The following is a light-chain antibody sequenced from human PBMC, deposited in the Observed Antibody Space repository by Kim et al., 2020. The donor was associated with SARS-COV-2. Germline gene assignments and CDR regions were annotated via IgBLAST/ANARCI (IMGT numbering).Light chain of an antibody. CDR3: AAWDDSLNGVV. CDR2: TNN. CDR1: SSNIGSNS. J-gene: IGLJ2*01. Sequence: ELTQPPSASGTPGQRVTISCSGSSSNIGSNSANWYQQLPGTAPKLLIYTNNQRPSGVPDRFSGSKSGTSASLAISGLQSEDEADYYCAAWDDSLNGVVFGGGTQLT. V-gene: IGLV1-44*01.